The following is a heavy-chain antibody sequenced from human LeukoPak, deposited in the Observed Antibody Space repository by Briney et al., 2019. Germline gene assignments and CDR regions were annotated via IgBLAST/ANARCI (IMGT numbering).Heavy chain of an antibody. J-gene: IGHJ4*02. CDR1: GGSISSGDYS. Sequence: ASETLSLTCTVSGGSISSGDYSWTWIRQPPGEGLEWIGYIYYSGSAYYNPSLKSRVTISLDRSKNQFSLKLSSVTAADTAVYYCARVLLWFGEFAWFDYWAREPWSLSPQ. D-gene: IGHD3-10*01. V-gene: IGHV4-30-2*01. CDR2: IYYSGSA. CDR3: ARVLLWFGEFAWFDY.